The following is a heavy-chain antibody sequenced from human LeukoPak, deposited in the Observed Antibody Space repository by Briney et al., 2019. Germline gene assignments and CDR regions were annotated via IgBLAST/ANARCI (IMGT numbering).Heavy chain of an antibody. D-gene: IGHD3-3*01. J-gene: IGHJ4*02. Sequence: HPGGSLRLSCAASGFTFSSYGMHWVRQAPGKGLEWVAFIRYDGSNKYYADSVKGRFTISRDNSKNTLYLQMNSLRAEDTAVYYCAKVKDYDFWSGSKEIWGQGTLVTVSS. CDR3: AKVKDYDFWSGSKEI. CDR2: IRYDGSNK. CDR1: GFTFSSYG. V-gene: IGHV3-30*02.